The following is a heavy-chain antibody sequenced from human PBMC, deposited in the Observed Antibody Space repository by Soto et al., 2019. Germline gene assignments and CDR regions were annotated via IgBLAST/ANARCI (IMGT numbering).Heavy chain of an antibody. V-gene: IGHV1-2*04. J-gene: IGHJ4*02. CDR1: GYTFTGYD. Sequence: QVQLVQSGAEVKKPGASVKVSCKASGYTFTGYDMHWVRQAPGQGLEWMGGINPNSGGTNYAQKFQGWVTMTRDTYIRTAYMELSRLTSDDTAVYYCARDLRPAGYSSGGGLTPGDYWGQGTLVTVSS. CDR3: ARDLRPAGYSSGGGLTPGDY. D-gene: IGHD6-25*01. CDR2: INPNSGGT.